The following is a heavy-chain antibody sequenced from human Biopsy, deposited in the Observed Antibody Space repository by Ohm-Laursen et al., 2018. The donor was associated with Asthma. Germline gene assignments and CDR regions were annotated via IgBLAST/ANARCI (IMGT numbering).Heavy chain of an antibody. D-gene: IGHD3-10*01. V-gene: IGHV3-30*04. CDR3: ARGLDYSGRSGFDY. CDR1: GFAFDSYA. Sequence: SLRLSCAASGFAFDSYAMYWVRQSPGKGPEWVALISHDGRESGYVDSVRGRFTISRDNSKNTLYLHMNSLRVEDTAVYYCARGLDYSGRSGFDYWGQGTLVTVSS. CDR2: ISHDGRES. J-gene: IGHJ4*02.